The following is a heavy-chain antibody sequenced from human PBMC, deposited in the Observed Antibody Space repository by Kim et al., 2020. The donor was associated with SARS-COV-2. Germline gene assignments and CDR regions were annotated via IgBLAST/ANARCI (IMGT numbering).Heavy chain of an antibody. CDR1: GFTFSSYW. J-gene: IGHJ4*02. V-gene: IGHV3-74*01. Sequence: GGSLRLSCAASGFTFSSYWMSWVRQAPGKGLEWVSSINSDGSSTCYADSVKGRFTISRDNAKNTLYLQMNSLRAEGTAVYYCARGPGEYWGQGTLVTVSS. D-gene: IGHD3-10*01. CDR3: ARGPGEY. CDR2: INSDGSST.